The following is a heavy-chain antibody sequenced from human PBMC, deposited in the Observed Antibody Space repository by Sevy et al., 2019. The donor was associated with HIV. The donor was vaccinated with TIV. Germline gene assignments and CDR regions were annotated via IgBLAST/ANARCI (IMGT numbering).Heavy chain of an antibody. CDR2: FDPKDGET. CDR3: ATDTAREGSRNDAFDI. Sequence: ASVKVSCKVSGYTLTELSMHWVRQAPGKGLEWMGGFDPKDGETIYAQKFQGRVTMTEDTSTDTAYMELSSLRSEDTAVYYCATDTAREGSRNDAFDIWGQGTMVTVSS. CDR1: GYTLTELS. D-gene: IGHD1-26*01. J-gene: IGHJ3*02. V-gene: IGHV1-24*01.